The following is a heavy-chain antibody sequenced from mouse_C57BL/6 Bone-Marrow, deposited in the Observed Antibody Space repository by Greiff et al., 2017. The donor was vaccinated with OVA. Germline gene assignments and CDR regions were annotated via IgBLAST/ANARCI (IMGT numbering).Heavy chain of an antibody. D-gene: IGHD1-1*01. CDR1: GFTFSDYG. CDR3: ARPFINCAWFAY. V-gene: IGHV5-17*01. Sequence: DVMLVESGGGLVKPGGSLKLSCAASGFTFSDYGMPWVRQAPEKGLEWVAYISSGSSTIYYADPVKGRFTISRDNAKNTLFLQMTSLRSEDTAMYYWARPFINCAWFAYWGQGTLVTVAA. J-gene: IGHJ3*01. CDR2: ISSGSSTI.